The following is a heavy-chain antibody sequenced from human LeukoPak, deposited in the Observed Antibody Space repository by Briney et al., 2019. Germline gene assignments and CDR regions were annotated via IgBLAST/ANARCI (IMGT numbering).Heavy chain of an antibody. CDR3: ARDRAASYYDFWSVGQGERNYYYYYMDV. CDR2: INWNGGST. Sequence: GGSLRLSCAASGFTFDDYGMSWVRQAPGKGLEWVSGINWNGGSTGYADSVKGRFTISRDNAKNSLYLQMNSLRAEDTALYYCARDRAASYYDFWSVGQGERNYYYYYMDVWGKGTTVTVSS. V-gene: IGHV3-20*04. CDR1: GFTFDDYG. D-gene: IGHD3-3*01. J-gene: IGHJ6*03.